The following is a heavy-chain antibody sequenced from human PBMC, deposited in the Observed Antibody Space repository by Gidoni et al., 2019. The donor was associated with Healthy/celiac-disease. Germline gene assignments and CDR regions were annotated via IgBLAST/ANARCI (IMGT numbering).Heavy chain of an antibody. J-gene: IGHJ3*02. CDR1: GGPFSSYA. Sequence: QVQLVQSGAEVKKPGSSVKVSCKASGGPFSSYAISWVRQAPGKGLELLGRFIPILGIANYAQKFQGRVTITADKATSTAYMELSSLRSEDTAVYYCATYYDSSGLSAFDIWGQGTMVTVSS. V-gene: IGHV1-69*04. D-gene: IGHD3-22*01. CDR2: FIPILGIA. CDR3: ATYYDSSGLSAFDI.